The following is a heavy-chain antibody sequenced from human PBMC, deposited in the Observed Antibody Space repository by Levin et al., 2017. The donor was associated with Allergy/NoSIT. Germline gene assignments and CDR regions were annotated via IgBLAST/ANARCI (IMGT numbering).Heavy chain of an antibody. CDR2: TSNDGSNK. Sequence: PGGSLRLSCVASGFTFSSYGMHWVRQAPGKGLEWVAVTSNDGSNKYYADSVKGRFTISRDNSKNTLYLQMNSLRAEDTAVYYCAKVDDDSTGYYGPVDYWGQGTLVTVSS. D-gene: IGHD3-22*01. CDR3: AKVDDDSTGYYGPVDY. CDR1: GFTFSSYG. J-gene: IGHJ4*02. V-gene: IGHV3-30*18.